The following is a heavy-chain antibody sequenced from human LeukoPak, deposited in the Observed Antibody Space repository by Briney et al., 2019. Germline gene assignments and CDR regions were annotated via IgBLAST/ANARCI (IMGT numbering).Heavy chain of an antibody. CDR1: GGSISSYY. D-gene: IGHD3-22*01. CDR2: IYTSGST. CDR3: ARDSYYYDSSGYYPHFDY. Sequence: PSETLSLTCTVSGGSISSYYWSWIRQPAGEGLEWIGRIYTSGSTNYNPSLKSRVTMSVDTSKNQFSLKLSSVTAADTAVYYCARDSYYYDSSGYYPHFDYWGQGTLVTVSS. J-gene: IGHJ4*02. V-gene: IGHV4-4*07.